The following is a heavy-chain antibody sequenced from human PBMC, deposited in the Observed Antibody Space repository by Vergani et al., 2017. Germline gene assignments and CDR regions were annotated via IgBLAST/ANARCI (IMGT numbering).Heavy chain of an antibody. CDR2: IYYSGST. Sequence: QVQLQESGPGLVKPSETLSLTCTVSGGSVSSGSYYWSWIRQPQGKGLEWIGYIYYSGSTNYNPSLKSRVTISVDTSKNQFSLKVSSVTATDTAVYYCARDRAYGYGYDYWGQGTLVTVSS. CDR3: ARDRAYGYGYDY. CDR1: GGSVSSGSYY. J-gene: IGHJ4*02. V-gene: IGHV4-61*01. D-gene: IGHD5-18*01.